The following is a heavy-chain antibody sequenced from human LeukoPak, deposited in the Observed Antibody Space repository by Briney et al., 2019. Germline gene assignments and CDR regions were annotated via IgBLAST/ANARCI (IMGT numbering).Heavy chain of an antibody. V-gene: IGHV4-59*12. CDR1: GGSISGFY. Sequence: PSETLSLTCTVSGGSISGFYWSWIRQPPGKGLEWIGYIYYTGNTNYNPSLESRVTISLDTSKNQFSLKLSSVTAADTAVYYCARDGRFYYGSGTYFDFWGQGTLVTVSS. CDR2: IYYTGNT. CDR3: ARDGRFYYGSGTYFDF. D-gene: IGHD3-10*01. J-gene: IGHJ4*02.